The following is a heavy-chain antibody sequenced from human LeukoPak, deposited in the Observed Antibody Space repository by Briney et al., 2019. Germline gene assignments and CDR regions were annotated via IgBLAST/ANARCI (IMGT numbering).Heavy chain of an antibody. CDR1: GGSISSYY. D-gene: IGHD3-22*01. CDR2: IYYSGST. Sequence: SETLSLTCTVSGGSISSYYWSWIRQPPGKGLEWIGYIYYSGSTNYNPSLKSRVTISVDTSKNQFSLKLSSVTAADTAVYYCAREYYYDLNWFDPWGQGTLVTVSS. V-gene: IGHV4-59*08. J-gene: IGHJ5*02. CDR3: AREYYYDLNWFDP.